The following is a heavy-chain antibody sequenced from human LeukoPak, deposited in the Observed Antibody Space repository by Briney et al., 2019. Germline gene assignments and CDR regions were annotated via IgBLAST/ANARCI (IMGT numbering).Heavy chain of an antibody. CDR1: GGSISSYY. Sequence: PSETLSLTCTVSGGSISSYYWSWIRQPPGKGLEWLGYFYYGGRSNYNPTLTSRVTMSVDTPKNQFSLKLTSVTAADTAVYFCARYYCSGSSCYSTNWFDPWGQGTLVTVSS. J-gene: IGHJ5*02. CDR3: ARYYCSGSSCYSTNWFDP. V-gene: IGHV4-59*08. D-gene: IGHD2-15*01. CDR2: FYYGGRS.